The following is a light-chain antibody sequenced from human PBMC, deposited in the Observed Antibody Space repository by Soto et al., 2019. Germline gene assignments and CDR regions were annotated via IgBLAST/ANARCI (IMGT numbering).Light chain of an antibody. CDR2: DAS. J-gene: IGKJ1*01. V-gene: IGKV3-11*01. CDR3: QQRPSWT. Sequence: EIVLTQSPATLSLSPGERATLSCRASQSISSYLAWYQQKPGQAPRLLIYDASSRATGIPARFSGSGSGTDFTLTISSLEPEDFAVYYCQQRPSWTFGQGTKVEI. CDR1: QSISSY.